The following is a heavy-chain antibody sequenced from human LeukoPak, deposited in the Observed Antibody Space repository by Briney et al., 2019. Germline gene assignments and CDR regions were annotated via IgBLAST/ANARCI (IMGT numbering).Heavy chain of an antibody. Sequence: PSETLSLTCTFSGDSISRSNYYWGWIRQPPGKGLQWIGSIYYYGSTNYNPSLKSRATISVDTSKNQFSLKLSSVTAADTALYYCARHTIYDFWSGYLNWFDPWGQGTLVTVSS. J-gene: IGHJ5*02. CDR2: IYYYGST. V-gene: IGHV4-39*01. CDR3: ARHTIYDFWSGYLNWFDP. CDR1: GDSISRSNYY. D-gene: IGHD3-3*01.